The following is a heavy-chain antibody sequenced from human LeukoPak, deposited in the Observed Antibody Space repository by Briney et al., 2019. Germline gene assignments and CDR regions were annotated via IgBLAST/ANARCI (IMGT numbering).Heavy chain of an antibody. J-gene: IGHJ4*01. Sequence: SETLSLTCTVSGGSISSSSYYWGWIRQPPGKGLEWIGSIYYSGSTYYNPSLKSRVTISVDTSKNQFSLKLNSATAADTAVYYCATYYTIYDPFDYWGHGTLVTVSS. CDR1: GGSISSSSYY. D-gene: IGHD3-3*01. V-gene: IGHV4-39*07. CDR3: ATYYTIYDPFDY. CDR2: IYYSGST.